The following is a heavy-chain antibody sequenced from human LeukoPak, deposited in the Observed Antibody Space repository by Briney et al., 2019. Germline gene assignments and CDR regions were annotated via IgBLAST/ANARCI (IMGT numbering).Heavy chain of an antibody. CDR1: GYTFSGSGWY. D-gene: IGHD5-24*01. Sequence: ASVKVSCKASGYTFSGSGWYLYWLRQAPGQGLECLGWIYPNNGATSYAQKFQGRVTMTRDTSISTAYMELSRLRSDDTAVYYCARGDGYYFDYWGQGTLVTVSS. CDR2: IYPNNGAT. CDR3: ARGDGYYFDY. J-gene: IGHJ4*02. V-gene: IGHV1-2*02.